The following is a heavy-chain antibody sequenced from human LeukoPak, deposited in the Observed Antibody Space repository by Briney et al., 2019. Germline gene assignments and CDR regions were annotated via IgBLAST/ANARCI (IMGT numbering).Heavy chain of an antibody. V-gene: IGHV3-66*01. Sequence: GGSLRLSCAASGFTVSSNYMSWVRQAPGKGLEWASVIYSGGSTYYADSVKGRFTISRDDSKNTLYLQMNSLRAEDTAVYYCARSAMVRGVHDYWGQGTLVTVSS. CDR1: GFTVSSNY. D-gene: IGHD3-10*01. CDR2: IYSGGST. CDR3: ARSAMVRGVHDY. J-gene: IGHJ4*02.